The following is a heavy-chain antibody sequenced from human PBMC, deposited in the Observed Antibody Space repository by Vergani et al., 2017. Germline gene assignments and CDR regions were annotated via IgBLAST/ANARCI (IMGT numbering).Heavy chain of an antibody. J-gene: IGHJ6*02. V-gene: IGHV3-9*01. D-gene: IGHD3-10*01. CDR1: GFTFDDYA. CDR2: ISWNSGSI. Sequence: EVQLVESGGGLVQPGRSLRLSCAASGFTFDDYAMHWVRQAPGKGPELVSGISWNSGSIGYADSVKGRFTISRDNAKNSLYLQMNSLRAEDTGVYYCARDRYYLGSGSYPYFYYYGLDVWGQGTAVTVSS. CDR3: ARDRYYLGSGSYPYFYYYGLDV.